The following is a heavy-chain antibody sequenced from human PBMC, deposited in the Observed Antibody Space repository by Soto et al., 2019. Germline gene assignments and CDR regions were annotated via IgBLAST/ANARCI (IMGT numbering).Heavy chain of an antibody. Sequence: GGSLILSCTASGFTFGDYAMSWVRQAPGKGLEWVGFIRSKAYGGTTEYAASVKGRFTISRDDSKSIAYLQMNSLKTEDTAVYYCTREGGNYGGNSYYGMDVWGQGTTVTVSS. D-gene: IGHD4-17*01. CDR2: IRSKAYGGTT. J-gene: IGHJ6*02. CDR1: GFTFGDYA. CDR3: TREGGNYGGNSYYGMDV. V-gene: IGHV3-49*04.